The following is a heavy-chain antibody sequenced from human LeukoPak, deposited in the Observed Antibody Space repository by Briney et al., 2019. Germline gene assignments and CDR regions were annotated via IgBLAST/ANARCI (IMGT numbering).Heavy chain of an antibody. CDR2: SDPEDGET. CDR1: GYTHTELS. D-gene: IGHD2-2*01. V-gene: IGHV1-24*01. CDR3: ATLVSRQLLSGLANWFDP. J-gene: IGHJ5*02. Sequence: ASVKVSCKVSGYTHTELSMHWVRQAPGKGLEGMGGSDPEDGETIYAQKFQGRVTMTEDTSTDTAYMELSSLRSEDTAVYYCATLVSRQLLSGLANWFDPWGQGTLVTVSS.